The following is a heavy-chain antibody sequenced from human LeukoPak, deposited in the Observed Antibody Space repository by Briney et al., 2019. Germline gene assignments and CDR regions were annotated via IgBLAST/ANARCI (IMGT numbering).Heavy chain of an antibody. J-gene: IGHJ4*02. Sequence: ASVKVSCKTSGYTFSNYYMHWVRQAPGQGLEWMGIINPSGGSTNYARKFQGRVIMTRDTSTSTVYMELSSLRSEGTAVYYCAKDGGDCSSISCLYFFDSWGQGTLVTVSS. CDR2: INPSGGST. V-gene: IGHV1-46*01. CDR1: GYTFSNYY. D-gene: IGHD2-2*01. CDR3: AKDGGDCSSISCLYFFDS.